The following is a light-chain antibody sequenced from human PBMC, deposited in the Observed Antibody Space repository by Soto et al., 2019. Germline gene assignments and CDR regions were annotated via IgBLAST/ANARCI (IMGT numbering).Light chain of an antibody. CDR1: SSDIGGYNY. V-gene: IGLV2-14*01. J-gene: IGLJ3*02. CDR3: SSYTSSGTWV. Sequence: QSALTQPASVSGSPGQSITISCTGTSSDIGGYNYVSWYQQFPGKAPKLMISEFNNRPSGVSSRFSGSRSGNTASLTISGVQAEDEAAYYCSSYTSSGTWVFGGGTKVTVL. CDR2: EFN.